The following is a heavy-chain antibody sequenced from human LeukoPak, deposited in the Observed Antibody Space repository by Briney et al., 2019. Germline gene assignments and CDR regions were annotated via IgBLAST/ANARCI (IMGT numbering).Heavy chain of an antibody. CDR2: IRYDGINK. V-gene: IGHV3-30*02. D-gene: IGHD6-13*01. CDR3: AKVIRIAAAGIDY. CDR1: GFTFSSYG. J-gene: IGHJ4*02. Sequence: GGSLRLSCAASGFTFSSYGMHWVRQAPGKGLEWVAFIRYDGINKYYADSVKGRFTISRDNSKNTLYLQMNSLRAEDTAVYYCAKVIRIAAAGIDYWGQGTLVTVSS.